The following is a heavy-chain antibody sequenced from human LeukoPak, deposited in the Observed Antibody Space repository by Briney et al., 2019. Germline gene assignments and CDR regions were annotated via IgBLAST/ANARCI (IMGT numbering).Heavy chain of an antibody. J-gene: IGHJ6*02. Sequence: SETLSLTCTVSGGSISSGDSYWSWIRQPPGKGLEWIGYIYYSGSTYYNPSLKSRVTISVDTSKNQFSLKLSSVTAADTAVYYCARDGVVPAAIPYYYYGMDVWGQGTTVTVSS. CDR2: IYYSGST. V-gene: IGHV4-30-4*01. CDR1: GGSISSGDSY. CDR3: ARDGVVPAAIPYYYYGMDV. D-gene: IGHD2-2*02.